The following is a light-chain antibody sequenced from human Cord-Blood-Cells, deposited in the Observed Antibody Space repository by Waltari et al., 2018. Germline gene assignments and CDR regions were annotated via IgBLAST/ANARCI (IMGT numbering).Light chain of an antibody. V-gene: IGKV3-11*01. CDR2: DTS. J-gene: IGKJ4*01. Sequence: EMVLTQSPATLSLSPGERARNSCRASQSVISYLAWYPQKPGQAPSPPIYDTSNRATGIPARFSGSGSVTDFTLTISSLEPENCAVHYCQRRSNWPPTFGGGTKV. CDR1: QSVISY. CDR3: QRRSNWPPT.